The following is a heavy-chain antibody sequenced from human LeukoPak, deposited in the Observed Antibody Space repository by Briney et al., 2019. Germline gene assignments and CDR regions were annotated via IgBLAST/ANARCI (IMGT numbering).Heavy chain of an antibody. Sequence: SETLSLTCTVSGYSISSGYYWGWIRQPPGKGLEWIGSIYHSGSTYYDPSLKSRVTISVDTSKNQFSLKLSSVTAADTAVYYCARADPGDYDSSGYYYGGYYYYYMDVWGKGTTVTVSS. CDR1: GYSISSGYY. J-gene: IGHJ6*03. D-gene: IGHD3-22*01. CDR2: IYHSGST. V-gene: IGHV4-38-2*02. CDR3: ARADPGDYDSSGYYYGGYYYYYMDV.